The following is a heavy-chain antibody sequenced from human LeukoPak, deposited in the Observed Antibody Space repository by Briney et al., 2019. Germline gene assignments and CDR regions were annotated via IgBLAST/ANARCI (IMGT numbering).Heavy chain of an antibody. CDR2: IYHSGST. CDR1: GGSISSGGYS. Sequence: SQTLSLTCAVSGGSISSGGYSWSWIRQPPGKGLEWIGYIYHSGSTYYNPSLKSRVTISVDRSKNQFSLKLSSVTAADTAVYYCATSGSPYYFDYWGQGTLVTVSS. V-gene: IGHV4-30-2*01. CDR3: ATSGSPYYFDY. D-gene: IGHD1-26*01. J-gene: IGHJ4*02.